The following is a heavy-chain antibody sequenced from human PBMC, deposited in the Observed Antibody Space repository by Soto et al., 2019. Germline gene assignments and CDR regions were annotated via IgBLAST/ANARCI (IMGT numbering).Heavy chain of an antibody. J-gene: IGHJ6*02. CDR3: ARQFAQIAVAGQYGMDV. Sequence: PGESLKISCKGSGYSCTSYWIGWVRQMPGKGLEWMGIIYPGDSDTRYSPSFQGQVTISADKSISTAYLQWSSLKASDTAMYYCARQFAQIAVAGQYGMDVWGQGTKVNVS. V-gene: IGHV5-51*01. CDR2: IYPGDSDT. D-gene: IGHD6-19*01. CDR1: GYSCTSYW.